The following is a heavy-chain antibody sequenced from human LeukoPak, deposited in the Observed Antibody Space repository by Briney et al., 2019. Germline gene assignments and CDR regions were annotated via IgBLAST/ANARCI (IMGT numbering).Heavy chain of an antibody. CDR2: INPNSGRT. CDR3: ARGTYYDSSAYSGVRLFDY. CDR1: GYTFTSYC. J-gene: IGHJ4*02. D-gene: IGHD3-22*01. Sequence: ASVKVSCKASGYTFTSYCMHWVRQAPGQGLEWMRLINPNSGRTNYAQKFQGRVTMTSDTPISTAYMDLSRLRSDDTALYYCARGTYYDSSAYSGVRLFDYWGQGTLVTVSS. V-gene: IGHV1-2*02.